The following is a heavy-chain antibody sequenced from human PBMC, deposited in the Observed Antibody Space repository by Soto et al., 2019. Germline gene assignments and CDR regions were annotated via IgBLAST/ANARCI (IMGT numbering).Heavy chain of an antibody. CDR1: DFSFTHHA. J-gene: IGHJ4*02. CDR3: ANQMGTCVDTAIDV. Sequence: PGGSLRLSCVAPDFSFTHHAMTWVRLPPGKGLQWVAALSHDGGNIYYRDSVRGRFTICRDNSKNTLYLQMHSLKAEDTAVYFCANQMGTCVDTAIDVWGQGTQVTVSS. CDR2: LSHDGGNI. D-gene: IGHD1-1*01. V-gene: IGHV3-23*01.